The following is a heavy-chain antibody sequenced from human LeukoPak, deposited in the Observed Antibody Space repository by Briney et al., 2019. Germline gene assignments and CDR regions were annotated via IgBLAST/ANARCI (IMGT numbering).Heavy chain of an antibody. CDR1: GFRFGDNA. D-gene: IGHD5-18*01. J-gene: IGHJ5*02. CDR3: TRDDPAPVDEATRGYFDL. CDR2: IRSNAYGGTT. Sequence: GGSLRLSCATSGFRFGDNAMGWVRQAPGKGLEWISYIRSNAYGGTTEYAASVKGRFTISRDDSKNIAYLQMNSLKIEDTAVYFCTRDDPAPVDEATRGYFDLWGQGTLVTVSS. V-gene: IGHV3-49*04.